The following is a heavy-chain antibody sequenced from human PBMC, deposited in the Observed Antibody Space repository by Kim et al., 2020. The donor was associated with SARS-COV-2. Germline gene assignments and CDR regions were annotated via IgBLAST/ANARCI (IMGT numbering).Heavy chain of an antibody. CDR3: ARPTGSYRYFQH. D-gene: IGHD1-26*01. V-gene: IGHV4-39*01. J-gene: IGHJ1*01. CDR2: IYYSGST. Sequence: SETLSLTCTVSGGSISSSSYYWGWIRQPPGKGLEWIGCIYYSGSTYYNPSLKSRVTISVDTSKNQFSLKLSSVTAADTAVYYCARPTGSYRYFQHWGQGTLVTVSS. CDR1: GGSISSSSYY.